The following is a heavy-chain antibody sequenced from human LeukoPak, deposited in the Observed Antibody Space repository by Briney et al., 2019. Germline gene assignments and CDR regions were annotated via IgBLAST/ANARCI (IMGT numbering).Heavy chain of an antibody. CDR2: IYYSGST. V-gene: IGHV4-59*01. J-gene: IGHJ4*02. CDR3: AATTYYYGSGSPAFDY. D-gene: IGHD3-10*01. CDR1: GGSISSYY. Sequence: SETLSLTCTVSGGSISSYYWSWTRQPPGKGLEWIGYIYYSGSTNYNPSLKSRVTISVDTSKNQFSLKLSSVTAADTAVYYCAATTYYYGSGSPAFDYWGQGTLVTVSS.